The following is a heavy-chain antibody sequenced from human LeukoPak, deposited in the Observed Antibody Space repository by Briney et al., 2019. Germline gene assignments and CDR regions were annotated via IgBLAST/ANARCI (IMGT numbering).Heavy chain of an antibody. Sequence: GASVKVSCKASGYTFTSYGISWVRQAPGQGLEWMGWISAYNGNTNYAQKLQGRVTMTTDTSTSTAYMELRSLRSDDTAVYYCARFMTTVTTGWFDPWGQGTLVTVSP. CDR3: ARFMTTVTTGWFDP. J-gene: IGHJ5*02. CDR2: ISAYNGNT. V-gene: IGHV1-18*01. D-gene: IGHD4-17*01. CDR1: GYTFTSYG.